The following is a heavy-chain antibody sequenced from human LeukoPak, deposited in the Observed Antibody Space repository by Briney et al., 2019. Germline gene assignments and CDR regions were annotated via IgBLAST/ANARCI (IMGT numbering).Heavy chain of an antibody. CDR3: VRDRGYCSGGTCYALWDY. J-gene: IGHJ4*02. Sequence: PGGSLRLSCAASGFTFSSYSMTWVRQAPGKGLDWVAHIKEDGGEKHYVDPVKGRFTISRDNAKDSLYLQMNSLRAEDTAMYYCVRDRGYCSGGTCYALWDYWGQGTLVTVSS. D-gene: IGHD2-15*01. CDR2: IKEDGGEK. CDR1: GFTFSSYS. V-gene: IGHV3-7*01.